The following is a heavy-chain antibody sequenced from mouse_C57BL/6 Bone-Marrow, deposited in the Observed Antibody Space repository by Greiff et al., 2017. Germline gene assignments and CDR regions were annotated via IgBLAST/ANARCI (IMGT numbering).Heavy chain of an antibody. CDR2: IDPEDGEP. CDR1: GFHIKDYY. J-gene: IGHJ1*03. Sequence: EVQLQQSGAELVKPGASVKLSCTASGFHIKDYYMHWVKQRTEQGLEWIGRIDPEDGEPTYAPKFQGEATITADTSSNTAYLQRRSLTPEAPAGYYFSTTVVSTGYFDVWGTGTTGTVPS. CDR3: STTVVSTGYFDV. V-gene: IGHV14-2*01. D-gene: IGHD1-1*01.